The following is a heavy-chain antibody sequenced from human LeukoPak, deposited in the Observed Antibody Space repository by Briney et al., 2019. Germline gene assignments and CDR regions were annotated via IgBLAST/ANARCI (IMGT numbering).Heavy chain of an antibody. D-gene: IGHD2/OR15-2a*01. Sequence: SETLSLTCTVSGGSISSHNYYWGWNRHPPGKILEGIVSLYDRRSTYCKTTLKRRVTTPVNTTKNPFSMKLSPVTAADTAVYYCARFSPYYYLYMDVWGKGTRVTVSS. J-gene: IGHJ6*03. CDR1: GGSISSHNYY. CDR2: LYDRRST. CDR3: ARFSPYYYLYMDV. V-gene: IGHV4-39*07.